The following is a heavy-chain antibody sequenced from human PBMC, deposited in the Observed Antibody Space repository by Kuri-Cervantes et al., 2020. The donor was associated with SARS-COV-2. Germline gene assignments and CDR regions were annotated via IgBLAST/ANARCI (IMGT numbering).Heavy chain of an antibody. CDR2: ICYSGST. V-gene: IGHV4-39*01. CDR3: ARSRGYCSSTSCYGAYGMDV. D-gene: IGHD2-2*01. J-gene: IGHJ6*02. Sequence: SETLSLTCTVSGGSISSSSYYWGWIRQPPGKGLEWIGSICYSGSTYYNPSLKSRVTISVDTSKNQFSLKLSSVTAADTAVYYCARSRGYCSSTSCYGAYGMDVWGQGTTVTVSS. CDR1: GGSISSSSYY.